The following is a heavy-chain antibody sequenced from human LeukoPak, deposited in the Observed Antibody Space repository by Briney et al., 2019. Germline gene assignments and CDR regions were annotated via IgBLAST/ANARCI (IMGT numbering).Heavy chain of an antibody. V-gene: IGHV1-2*02. CDR1: GDTFTGYY. Sequence: ASVKVSCKASGDTFTGYYMHWVRQAPGQGLECIGWINPNSGGTNYAQKFQGRVTMTRDTSISTAYMELSRLRSDDTAVYYCARPAEMATRKVYYFDYWGQGTLVTVSS. CDR2: INPNSGGT. CDR3: ARPAEMATRKVYYFDY. J-gene: IGHJ4*02. D-gene: IGHD5-24*01.